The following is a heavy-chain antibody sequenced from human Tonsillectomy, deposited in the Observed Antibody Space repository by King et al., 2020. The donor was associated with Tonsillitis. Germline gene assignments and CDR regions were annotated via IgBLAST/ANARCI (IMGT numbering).Heavy chain of an antibody. Sequence: QLQESGPGLVKPSETLSLTCTVSGGSISTTDYYWGWIRQPPGKGLEGIGSIYYSGSTYYNPSLKSRVTISVDTSKNQFSLKLTSVTAADTAVYYCARRDSSGWFKAGGIFDYWGQGTLVTVSS. J-gene: IGHJ4*02. CDR1: GGSISTTDYY. CDR2: IYYSGST. V-gene: IGHV4-39*01. CDR3: ARRDSSGWFKAGGIFDY. D-gene: IGHD6-19*01.